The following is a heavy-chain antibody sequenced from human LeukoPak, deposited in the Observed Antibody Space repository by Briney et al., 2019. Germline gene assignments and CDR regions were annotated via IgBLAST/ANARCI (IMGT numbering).Heavy chain of an antibody. CDR3: ARDGEMTTKLYYFDC. D-gene: IGHD5-24*01. J-gene: IGHJ4*02. CDR1: GYTFTSYY. CDR2: INPNRGSI. Sequence: ASVKVSCKASGYTFTSYYMHWVRQAPGQGLEWMGIINPNRGSISYAQKFQGRVTMTRDTSTSTVYMELSSLRSEDTAVYYCARDGEMTTKLYYFDCWGQGTLVTVSS. V-gene: IGHV1-46*01.